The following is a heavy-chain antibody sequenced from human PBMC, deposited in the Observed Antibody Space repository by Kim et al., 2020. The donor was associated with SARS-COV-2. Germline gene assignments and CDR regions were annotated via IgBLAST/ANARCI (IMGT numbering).Heavy chain of an antibody. V-gene: IGHV1-58*02. CDR3: AADRTYYDILTGYPPLGMDV. J-gene: IGHJ6*02. D-gene: IGHD3-9*01. Sequence: SVKVSCKASGFTFTSSAMQWVRQARGQRLEWIGWIVVGSGNTNYAQKFQERVTITRDMSTSTAYMELSSLRSEDTAVYYCAADRTYYDILTGYPPLGMDVWGQGTTVTVSS. CDR2: IVVGSGNT. CDR1: GFTFTSSA.